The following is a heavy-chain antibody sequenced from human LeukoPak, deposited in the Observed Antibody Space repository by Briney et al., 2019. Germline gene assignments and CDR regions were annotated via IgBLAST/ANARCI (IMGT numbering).Heavy chain of an antibody. D-gene: IGHD3-22*01. CDR3: ARDGNYYDSPVAFDI. V-gene: IGHV4-59*01. CDR2: IYYSGST. CDR1: GGSISSYY. J-gene: IGHJ3*02. Sequence: SETLSLTCTVSGGSISSYYWCWIRQPPGEGLEWIGYIYYSGSTNYNPSLKSRVTMSVDTSKNQFSLRLSSVTAADTAVYYCARDGNYYDSPVAFDIWGQGTMVTVSS.